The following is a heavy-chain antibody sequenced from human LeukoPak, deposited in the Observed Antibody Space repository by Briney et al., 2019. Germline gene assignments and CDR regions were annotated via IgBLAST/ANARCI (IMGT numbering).Heavy chain of an antibody. Sequence: ESLKISCTGSGYSFTSYWIGWVRQMPGKGLEWMGIIYPGDSDTTYSPSFQGQVTISADKSISTAYLQWSSLKASDTAMYYCARRDGYCSSTSCYADYYYGMDVWGQGTTVTVSS. V-gene: IGHV5-51*01. D-gene: IGHD2-2*01. CDR1: GYSFTSYW. CDR2: IYPGDSDT. CDR3: ARRDGYCSSTSCYADYYYGMDV. J-gene: IGHJ6*02.